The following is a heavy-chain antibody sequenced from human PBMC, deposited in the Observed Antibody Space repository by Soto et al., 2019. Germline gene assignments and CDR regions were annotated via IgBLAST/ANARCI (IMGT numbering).Heavy chain of an antibody. CDR3: ATGGTIFGVANDY. J-gene: IGHJ4*02. V-gene: IGHV3-23*01. Sequence: EVQLLESGGGLVQPGGSLRLSCAASGFTFSSYAMSWVRQAPGKGLEWVSAISGSGGSTYYADSVKGRFTISRDNSKNTLYLQMNSLRAEDTAVYYCATGGTIFGVANDYWGQGTLVTVSS. CDR1: GFTFSSYA. D-gene: IGHD3-3*01. CDR2: ISGSGGST.